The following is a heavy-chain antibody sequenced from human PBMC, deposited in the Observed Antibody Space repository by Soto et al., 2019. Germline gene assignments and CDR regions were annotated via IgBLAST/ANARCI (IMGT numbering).Heavy chain of an antibody. V-gene: IGHV1-18*01. CDR1: GYTFTSYG. CDR2: ISAYNGNT. D-gene: IGHD2-15*01. J-gene: IGHJ3*02. Sequence: QVQLVQSGAEVKKPGASVKVSCKASGYTFTSYGISWVRQAPGQGLEWMGWISAYNGNTNYAQKLQGRVTMTTDTSTSTAYMELRSLRSDDTAVYYCARDRSSRYCSGGSGPRTSADAFDIWGQGTMVTVSS. CDR3: ARDRSSRYCSGGSGPRTSADAFDI.